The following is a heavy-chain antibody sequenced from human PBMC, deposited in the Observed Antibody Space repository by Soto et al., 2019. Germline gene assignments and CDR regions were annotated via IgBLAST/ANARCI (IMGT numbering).Heavy chain of an antibody. Sequence: QVQLQESGPGLVKPSQTLSLTCTVSGGSISSGGYYWSWIRQHPGKGLEWIGYIYYSGSTYYNPSLKSRVTISVDTSKNQFSLKLSSVTAADTAVYYCARDWRIGPRSGYDPGYFDLWGRGTLVTVSS. D-gene: IGHD3-22*01. CDR1: GGSISSGGYY. J-gene: IGHJ2*01. V-gene: IGHV4-31*03. CDR3: ARDWRIGPRSGYDPGYFDL. CDR2: IYYSGST.